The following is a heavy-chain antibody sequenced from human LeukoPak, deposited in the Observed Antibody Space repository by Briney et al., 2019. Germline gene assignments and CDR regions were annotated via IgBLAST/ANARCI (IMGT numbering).Heavy chain of an antibody. D-gene: IGHD3-10*01. V-gene: IGHV4-38-2*02. J-gene: IGHJ6*03. CDR2: INHSGST. CDR3: ARVEEGYGSGRRENYFYYYMDV. CDR1: GYSISSAYY. Sequence: SETLSLTCTVSGYSISSAYYWGWIRQPPGKGLEWIGEINHSGSTNYNPSLKSRVTISVDTSKNQFSLKLSSVTAADTAVYYCARVEEGYGSGRRENYFYYYMDVWGKGTTVTISS.